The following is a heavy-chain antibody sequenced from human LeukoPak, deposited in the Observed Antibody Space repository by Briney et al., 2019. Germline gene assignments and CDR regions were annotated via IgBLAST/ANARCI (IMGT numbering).Heavy chain of an antibody. D-gene: IGHD2-2*01. CDR2: ISYSGSS. CDR3: ARDQLKKGGGYCSSTSCYHAFDI. CDR1: GGSISSISSYF. J-gene: IGHJ3*02. V-gene: IGHV4-30-4*08. Sequence: PSETLSLTCTVSGGSISSISSYFWTWIRQPPGKGLEWIAYISYSGSSYCNPSLKSRVTISIDTSENQFSLKLSSVTAADTAVYYCARDQLKKGGGYCSSTSCYHAFDIWGQGTMVTVSS.